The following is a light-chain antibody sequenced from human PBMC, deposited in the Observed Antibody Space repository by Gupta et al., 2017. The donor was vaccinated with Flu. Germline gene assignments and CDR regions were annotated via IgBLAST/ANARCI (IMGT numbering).Light chain of an antibody. V-gene: IGKV2-30*01. CDR3: KQYENWPHT. Sequence: VTLGQPAPIASRSSQSLVCSDGNNCLHWFQQRPGQSPRRLIYTVSDRDSGVPDRFSGSGAGTEFTLRISRVEAEDVGVYYCKQYENWPHTFGGGTKVEIK. CDR1: QSLVCSDGNNC. CDR2: TVS. J-gene: IGKJ4*01.